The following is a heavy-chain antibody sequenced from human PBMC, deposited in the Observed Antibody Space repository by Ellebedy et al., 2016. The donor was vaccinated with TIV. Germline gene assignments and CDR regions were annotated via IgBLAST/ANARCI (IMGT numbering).Heavy chain of an antibody. D-gene: IGHD1-26*01. CDR2: ISSSSSYI. Sequence: GESLKISCAASGFTFSSYSMNWVRQAPGKGLEWVSSISSSSSYIYYADSVKGRFTISRDNAKNSLYLQMNSLRAEDTAVYYCARVGPELLPYYYGMDVWGQGTTVTVSS. V-gene: IGHV3-21*01. J-gene: IGHJ6*02. CDR1: GFTFSSYS. CDR3: ARVGPELLPYYYGMDV.